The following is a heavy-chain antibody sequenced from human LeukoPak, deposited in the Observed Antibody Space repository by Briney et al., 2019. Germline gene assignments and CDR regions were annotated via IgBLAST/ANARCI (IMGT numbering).Heavy chain of an antibody. Sequence: PSETLSPTCSVSGDSIVSSNYYWAWIRQPPGKGLEWIGSVSYTGNTYYNPSLKSRVTMSVDTSKNQFSLKLSSVTAADTAVYYCARDVGFDPWGQGTLVTVSS. CDR3: ARDVGFDP. V-gene: IGHV4-39*07. CDR1: GDSIVSSNYY. CDR2: VSYTGNT. J-gene: IGHJ5*02.